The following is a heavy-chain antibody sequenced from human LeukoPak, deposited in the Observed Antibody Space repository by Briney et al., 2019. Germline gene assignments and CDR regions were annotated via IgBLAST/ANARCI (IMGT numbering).Heavy chain of an antibody. V-gene: IGHV3-30*18. J-gene: IGHJ4*02. D-gene: IGHD2-2*01. CDR3: AKDFVVVPGLVNYFDY. CDR2: ISYDGSNK. Sequence: GGSLRLSCAASGFTFSSYGMHWVRQAPGKGLEWVAVISYDGSNKYYADSVKGRFTISRDNSKNTLYLRMKSLRAEDTAVYYCAKDFVVVPGLVNYFDYWGQGTLVTVSS. CDR1: GFTFSSYG.